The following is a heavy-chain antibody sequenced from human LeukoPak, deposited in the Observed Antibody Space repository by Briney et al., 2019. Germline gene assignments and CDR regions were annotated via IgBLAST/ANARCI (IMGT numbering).Heavy chain of an antibody. CDR1: GFTFSSYA. Sequence: PGGSLRLSCAASGFTFSSYAMSWVRQAPGKGLEWVSANSGSGGSTYYADSVKGRFTISRDNSKNTLYLQMNSLRAEDTAVYYCTKDGYPKGGYYFDYWGQGTLVTVSS. J-gene: IGHJ4*02. V-gene: IGHV3-23*01. CDR2: NSGSGGST. D-gene: IGHD5-12*01. CDR3: TKDGYPKGGYYFDY.